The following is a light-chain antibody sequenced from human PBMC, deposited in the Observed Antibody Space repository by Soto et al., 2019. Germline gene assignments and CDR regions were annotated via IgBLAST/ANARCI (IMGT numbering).Light chain of an antibody. V-gene: IGLV1-44*01. CDR1: ISNIGSNT. CDR3: AAWDDSLIGVV. Sequence: QSVMTQPPSASGTPGQRVTISCSGGISNIGSNTVSWYQQLPGTAPKLLINSNIERPSGVPDRFSGSNSVTSASLAISGLQSEDEADYYCAAWDDSLIGVVFGGGTKLTVL. J-gene: IGLJ2*01. CDR2: SNI.